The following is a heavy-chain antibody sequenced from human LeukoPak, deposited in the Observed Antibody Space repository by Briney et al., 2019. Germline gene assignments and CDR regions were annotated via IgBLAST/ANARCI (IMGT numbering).Heavy chain of an antibody. D-gene: IGHD3-10*01. V-gene: IGHV1-8*01. CDR3: ASAPRSEYYYYYGMDV. CDR1: GYTFTSYD. Sequence: ASVKLSCKASGYTFTSYDINWVRQATGQGLEWMGWMNPNSGNTGYAQKFQGRVTMTRNTSISTAYMELSSLRSEDTAVYYCASAPRSEYYYYYGMDVWGQGTTVTVSS. CDR2: MNPNSGNT. J-gene: IGHJ6*02.